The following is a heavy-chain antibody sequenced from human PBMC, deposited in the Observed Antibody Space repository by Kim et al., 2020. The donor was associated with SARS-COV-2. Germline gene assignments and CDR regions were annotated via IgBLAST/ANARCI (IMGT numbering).Heavy chain of an antibody. CDR3: ARAPRGDYPMFLW. V-gene: IGHV3-7*01. J-gene: IGHJ4*02. D-gene: IGHD4-17*01. Sequence: YVDSVKGRVTISRDNAKNSLYLQMNSLRAEDTAVYYCARAPRGDYPMFLWWGQGTLVTVSS.